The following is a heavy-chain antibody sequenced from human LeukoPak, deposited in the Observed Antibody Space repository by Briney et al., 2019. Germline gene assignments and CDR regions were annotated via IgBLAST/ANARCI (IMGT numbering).Heavy chain of an antibody. CDR3: AKVRGIVGGGGSY. J-gene: IGHJ4*02. D-gene: IGHD3-22*01. V-gene: IGHV3-23*01. CDR2: ISGSGGST. CDR1: GFTFSSYA. Sequence: PGGSLRLSCAASGFTFSSYAMSWVRQAPGKGLEWVSAISGSGGSTYYADSVKGRFTISRDNSKNTLYLQMSSLRAEDTAVYYCAKVRGIVGGGGSYWGQGTLVTVSS.